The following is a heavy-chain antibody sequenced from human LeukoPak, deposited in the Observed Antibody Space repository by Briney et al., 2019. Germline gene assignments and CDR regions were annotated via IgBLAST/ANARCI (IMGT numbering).Heavy chain of an antibody. CDR3: ARVWDGSGSYYIAWGVFDY. D-gene: IGHD3-10*01. J-gene: IGHJ4*02. V-gene: IGHV1-69*13. CDR2: IIPIFGTA. CDR1: GGTFSSYA. Sequence: SVEVSCKASGGTFSSYAISWVRQAPGQGLEWMGGIIPIFGTANYAQKFQGRVTITADESTSTAYMELSSLRSEDTAVYYCARVWDGSGSYYIAWGVFDYWGQGTLVTVSS.